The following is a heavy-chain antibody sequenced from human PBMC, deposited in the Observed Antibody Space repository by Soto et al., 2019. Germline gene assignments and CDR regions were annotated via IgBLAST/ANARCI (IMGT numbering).Heavy chain of an antibody. CDR2: ISSSGDYI. D-gene: IGHD3-22*01. Sequence: GGSLRLSCAASGFTFSSYSMSWVRQAPGKGLEWVSSISSSGDYIYYADSLKGRFTISRDNAKNSLYLQMNSLKAEDTAVYFCARDRHDSSGYSLWYYWGQGTLVTVSS. V-gene: IGHV3-21*01. J-gene: IGHJ4*02. CDR3: ARDRHDSSGYSLWYY. CDR1: GFTFSSYS.